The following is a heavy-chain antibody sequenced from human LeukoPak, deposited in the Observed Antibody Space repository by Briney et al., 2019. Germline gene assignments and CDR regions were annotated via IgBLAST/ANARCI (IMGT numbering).Heavy chain of an antibody. Sequence: PGGSLRLSCAASGFTFSSYRMHWVRQAPGKGLVWVSRINSDGSSTSYADSVKGRFTISRDNAKNTLYLQMNSLRAEDTAVYYCARGAHYYYYYYMDVWGKGTTVTVSS. V-gene: IGHV3-74*01. CDR2: INSDGSST. CDR1: GFTFSSYR. J-gene: IGHJ6*03. CDR3: ARGAHYYYYYYMDV.